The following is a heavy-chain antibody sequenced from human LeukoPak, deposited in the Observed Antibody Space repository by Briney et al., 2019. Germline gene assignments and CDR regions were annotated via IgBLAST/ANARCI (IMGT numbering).Heavy chain of an antibody. CDR2: ISGSGGRT. Sequence: GGSLRLSCAASGFTFSSYAMSWVRQAPGKGLEWVSGISGSGGRTYYADSVKGRFTISRDNAKNSLYLQMNSLRAEDTAVYYCARDLKRDIAAAGTGVPPSNWFDPWGQGTLVTVSS. D-gene: IGHD6-13*01. V-gene: IGHV3-23*01. CDR1: GFTFSSYA. J-gene: IGHJ5*02. CDR3: ARDLKRDIAAAGTGVPPSNWFDP.